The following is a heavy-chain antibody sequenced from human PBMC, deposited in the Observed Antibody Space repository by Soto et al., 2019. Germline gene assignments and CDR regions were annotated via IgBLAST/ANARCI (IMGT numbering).Heavy chain of an antibody. CDR1: AFPSRDHP. CDR2: LWLDGGNR. J-gene: IGHJ6*02. V-gene: IGHV3-33*01. Sequence: QLVESGGGVVQPGGPLRLSCSRPLSAFPSRDHPMHWARRTPGKGLQGLAVLWLDGGNRYYVDSVRGRFTISRDTSENTVYLQMNRLTDDDTGVYYCASSGRGECTSMVKDFCYGLDVWGQGTTVAVSS. CDR3: ASSGRGECTSMVKDFCYGLDV. D-gene: IGHD5-18*01.